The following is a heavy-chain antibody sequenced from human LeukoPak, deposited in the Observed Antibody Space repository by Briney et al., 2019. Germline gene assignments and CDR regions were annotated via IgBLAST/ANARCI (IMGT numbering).Heavy chain of an antibody. CDR2: INPNSGET. D-gene: IGHD2-21*01. Sequence: ASMKVSCKASGYTFTSYDINWVRQATGQGLEWMGWINPNSGETKYPQKFLGRLTLTRDTSISTAYMEMSSLTSDDTAVYYCTTSGGDGWGQGTLVTVST. J-gene: IGHJ1*01. V-gene: IGHV1-2*02. CDR1: GYTFTSYD. CDR3: TTSGGDG.